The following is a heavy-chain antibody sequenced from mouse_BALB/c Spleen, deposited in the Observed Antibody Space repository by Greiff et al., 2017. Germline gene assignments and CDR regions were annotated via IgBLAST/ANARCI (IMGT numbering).Heavy chain of an antibody. D-gene: IGHD3-1*01. V-gene: IGHV1-63*02. J-gene: IGHJ4*01. CDR3: ASRGDAMDY. Sequence: VQLQQSGAELVRPGTSVKISCKASGYTFTNYWLGWVKQRPGHGLEWIGDIYPGGGYTNYNEKFKGKATLTADTSSSTAYMQLSSLTSEDSAVYFCASRGDAMDYWGQGTSVTVSS. CDR1: GYTFTNYW. CDR2: IYPGGGYT.